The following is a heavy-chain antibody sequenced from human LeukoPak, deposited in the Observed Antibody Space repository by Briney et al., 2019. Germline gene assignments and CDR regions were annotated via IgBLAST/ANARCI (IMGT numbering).Heavy chain of an antibody. CDR2: INHSGST. CDR1: GGSFSGYY. D-gene: IGHD3-10*01. Sequence: SETLSLTCAVYGGSFSGYYWSWLRQPPGKGREWIGEINHSGSTNYAPSLKSRVTISVDTSKNQFSLKLSSVTAADTAVYYCARVRRGPPDYWGQGTLVTVSS. J-gene: IGHJ4*02. V-gene: IGHV4-34*01. CDR3: ARVRRGPPDY.